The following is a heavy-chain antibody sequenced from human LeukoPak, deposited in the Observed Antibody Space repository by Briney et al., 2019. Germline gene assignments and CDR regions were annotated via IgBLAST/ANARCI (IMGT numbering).Heavy chain of an antibody. D-gene: IGHD2-15*01. CDR3: GRDRSGGTCSAFCFDA. V-gene: IGHV1-18*01. Sequence: ASVKVSCKASGYTFRNYAITWVRQAPGQGLEWMGWITAYNGNTNYAQKFQGRVTMTTDTSTTTAYMELRNLKSDDTAVYYCGRDRSGGTCSAFCFDASGQGSLVTVSS. J-gene: IGHJ5*02. CDR2: ITAYNGNT. CDR1: GYTFRNYA.